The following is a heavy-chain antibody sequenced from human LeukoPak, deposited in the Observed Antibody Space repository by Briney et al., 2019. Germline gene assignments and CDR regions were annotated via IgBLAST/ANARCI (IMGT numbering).Heavy chain of an antibody. Sequence: ASVKVSCKASGYTFTSYYMHWVRQAPGQGLEWMGIINPSGGSTSYAQKFQGRVTMTRGTSTSTVYMELSSLRSEDTAVYYCARELRDSGYDLGHYYYYYGMDVWGKGTTVTVSS. V-gene: IGHV1-46*01. CDR3: ARELRDSGYDLGHYYYYYGMDV. CDR1: GYTFTSYY. J-gene: IGHJ6*04. D-gene: IGHD5-12*01. CDR2: INPSGGST.